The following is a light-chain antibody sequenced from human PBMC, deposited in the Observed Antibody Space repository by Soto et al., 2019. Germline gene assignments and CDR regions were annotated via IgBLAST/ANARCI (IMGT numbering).Light chain of an antibody. J-gene: IGLJ1*01. Sequence: QSVLTQPRSVSGSPGQSVTISCTGTSSDVGGYNYVSWYQQHPGKAPKLMIYDVGKRPSGVPDRFSGSKSGTSASLAITGLQAEDEADYYCQSYDSSLSRYVFGAGTKVTVL. CDR1: SSDVGGYNY. CDR3: QSYDSSLSRYV. CDR2: DVG. V-gene: IGLV2-11*01.